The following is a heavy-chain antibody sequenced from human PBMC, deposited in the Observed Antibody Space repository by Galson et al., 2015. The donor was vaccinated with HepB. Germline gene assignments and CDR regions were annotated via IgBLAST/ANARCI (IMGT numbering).Heavy chain of an antibody. Sequence: SLRLSCAASGFTFSSYSMNWVRQAPGKGLEWVSSISSSSSYIYYADSVKGRFTISRDNAKNSLYLQMNSLRAEDTAVYYCARDLSGSPPNWNYWNRAIDYWGQGTLVTVSS. J-gene: IGHJ4*02. V-gene: IGHV3-21*01. D-gene: IGHD1-7*01. CDR3: ARDLSGSPPNWNYWNRAIDY. CDR1: GFTFSSYS. CDR2: ISSSSSYI.